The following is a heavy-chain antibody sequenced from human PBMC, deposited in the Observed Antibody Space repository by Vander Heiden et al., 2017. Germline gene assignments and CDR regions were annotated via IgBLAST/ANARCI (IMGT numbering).Heavy chain of an antibody. J-gene: IGHJ6*02. CDR1: GLSITTTGVG. V-gene: IGHV2-5*02. CDR3: AGTKNAASAYYGMEV. Sequence: QINLKESGPTLVKPTETLTLTCTLSGLSITTTGVGVGWIRQPPGKALEWLAVIYWDDDKRYSASLRSRLTITKDTYRNQVVLTVANMDPLDTGSYYCAGTKNAASAYYGMEVWGQGTTVTVSS. D-gene: IGHD6-13*01. CDR2: IYWDDDK.